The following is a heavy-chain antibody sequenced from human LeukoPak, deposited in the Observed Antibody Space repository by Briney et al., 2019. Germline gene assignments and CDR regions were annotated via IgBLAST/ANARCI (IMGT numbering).Heavy chain of an antibody. CDR2: INHSGST. CDR1: GFTFSSYA. D-gene: IGHD4-17*01. Sequence: GSLRLSCAASGFTFSSYAMSWVRQAPGKGLEWIGEINHSGSTNYNPSLKSRVTISVDTSKNQFSLKLSSVTAADTAVHYCAGGSYYGDYGTDYWGQGALVTVSS. J-gene: IGHJ4*02. CDR3: AGGSYYGDYGTDY. V-gene: IGHV4-34*01.